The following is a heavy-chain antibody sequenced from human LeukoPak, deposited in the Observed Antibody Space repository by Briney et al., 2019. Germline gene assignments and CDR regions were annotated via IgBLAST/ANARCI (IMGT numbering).Heavy chain of an antibody. CDR1: GGSFSGYY. CDR2: INHSGST. Sequence: PSETLSLTCAVYGGSFSGYYWSWIRQPPGKGLEWIGEINHSGSTNYSPSLKSRVTMSIDTSKNQFSLKLSSVTAADTAIYYCANYGDYVAKYWGQGTLVTVSS. D-gene: IGHD4-17*01. CDR3: ANYGDYVAKY. J-gene: IGHJ4*02. V-gene: IGHV4-34*01.